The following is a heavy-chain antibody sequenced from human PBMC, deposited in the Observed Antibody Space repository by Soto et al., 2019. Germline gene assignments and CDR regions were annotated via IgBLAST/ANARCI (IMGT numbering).Heavy chain of an antibody. D-gene: IGHD6-13*01. J-gene: IGHJ4*02. Sequence: QVLLQESGPGLVQPSGTLSLSCVVSGVSIGSNYYWGWVRQSPGKGLEWLGDMSHIGSVNYNPSLKSRGSISMYESKNQFSLKLNTGTSAYKAVYYCASSLSWYAIDYWGQVTLVIVSS. CDR3: ASSLSWYAIDY. CDR1: GVSIGSNYY. V-gene: IGHV4-4*02. CDR2: MSHIGSV.